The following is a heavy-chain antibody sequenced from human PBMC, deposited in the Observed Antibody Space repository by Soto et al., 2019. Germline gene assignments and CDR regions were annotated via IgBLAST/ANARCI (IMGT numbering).Heavy chain of an antibody. CDR2: ISAYNGNT. J-gene: IGHJ2*01. CDR3: ARDLTDYDILTGHRYFDL. Sequence: VQLVQSGAEVKKPGASVKVSCKASGYTFTSDSISLVRQAPGQGLEWMGSISAYNGNTNYAQKLQGRVTMTTDTSTSTAYMELRSLRSDDTAVYYCARDLTDYDILTGHRYFDLWGRGTLVTVSS. V-gene: IGHV1-18*01. CDR1: GYTFTSDS. D-gene: IGHD3-9*01.